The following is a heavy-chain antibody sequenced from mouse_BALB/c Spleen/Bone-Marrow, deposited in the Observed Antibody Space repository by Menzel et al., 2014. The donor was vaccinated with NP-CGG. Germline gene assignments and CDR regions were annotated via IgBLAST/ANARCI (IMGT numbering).Heavy chain of an antibody. CDR2: ILPGRGST. Sequence: LQESGAELMKPGASVKVSCKATGYTFSSYWIEWVKQRPGHGLEWIGEILPGRGSTNYNEKFKGKATFTSDPSSNTAYMQLSSLTSEDSAVYYCARWDTTAMDYWGQGTSVTASS. D-gene: IGHD1-1*01. CDR1: GYTFSSYW. V-gene: IGHV1-9*01. J-gene: IGHJ4*01. CDR3: ARWDTTAMDY.